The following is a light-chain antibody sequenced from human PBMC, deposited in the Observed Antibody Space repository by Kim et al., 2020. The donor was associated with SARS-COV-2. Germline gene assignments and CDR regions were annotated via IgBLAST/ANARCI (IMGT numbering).Light chain of an antibody. V-gene: IGLV3-21*04. Sequence: QGKTATVTDGGNKIGREGVQWYRQRSSQAPVLVIYSNSDRTPGIPEGLSGSDSGNTATLTLSRVDAGDEADYYCQVWDSTSDHVVFGGGTQLTVL. CDR1: KIGREG. CDR2: SNS. CDR3: QVWDSTSDHVV. J-gene: IGLJ2*01.